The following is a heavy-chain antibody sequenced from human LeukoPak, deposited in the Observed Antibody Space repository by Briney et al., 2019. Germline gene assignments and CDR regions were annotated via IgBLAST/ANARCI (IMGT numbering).Heavy chain of an antibody. CDR3: ARGDQFDP. J-gene: IGHJ5*02. Sequence: SETLSLTCAVYGGSFSGYYWSWIRQPPGKGLEWIGEINHSGSTNYNLSLKSRVTISVDTSKNQFSLKLSSVTAADTAVYYCARGDQFDPWAREPWSPSPQ. V-gene: IGHV4-34*01. CDR2: INHSGST. CDR1: GGSFSGYY.